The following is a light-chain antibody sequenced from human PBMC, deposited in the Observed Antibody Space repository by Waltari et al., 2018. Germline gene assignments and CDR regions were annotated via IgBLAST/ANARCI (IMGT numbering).Light chain of an antibody. J-gene: IGLJ3*02. V-gene: IGLV4-69*01. CDR2: LNSDGSH. Sequence: QLVLTQSPSASASLGASVKPTCPLSSGHSSYAIAWHQQQPEKGPRYLMKLNSDGSHSKGDGIPDRFSGSSSGAERYLTISSLQSEDEADYYCQTWGTGSWVFGGGTKLTVL. CDR1: SGHSSYA. CDR3: QTWGTGSWV.